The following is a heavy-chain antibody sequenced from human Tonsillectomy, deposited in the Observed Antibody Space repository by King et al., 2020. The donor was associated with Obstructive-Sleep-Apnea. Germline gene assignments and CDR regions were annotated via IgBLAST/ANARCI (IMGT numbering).Heavy chain of an antibody. D-gene: IGHD4-17*01. CDR2: ISCDGSNN. CDR3: AKDSIRVLRVDAFDI. V-gene: IGHV3-30*18. Sequence: VPLVASGGGVVQPGRSLRLSCAASGFPFRSYGLHWVRQAPGQGLEWVVVISCDGSNNYCADSVTGRFTLSRDNSKNPLSLQMNSLRAEATAVYYCAKDSIRVLRVDAFDIWGQGTMVTVSS. CDR1: GFPFRSYG. J-gene: IGHJ3*02.